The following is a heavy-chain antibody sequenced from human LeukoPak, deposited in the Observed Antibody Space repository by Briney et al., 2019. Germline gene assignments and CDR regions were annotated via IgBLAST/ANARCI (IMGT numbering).Heavy chain of an antibody. J-gene: IGHJ3*02. CDR3: ARQPFTTILVNKAFDM. D-gene: IGHD2/OR15-2a*01. CDR2: FYTHDSDN. Sequence: GESPKTYCQGSRYRLSTNWLDWVRQMPREGLEGMGIFYTHDSDNRYSLSFQGQVTISADKSIRTADLQWSSLKASDTAMYYCARQPFTTILVNKAFDMWGRGTMVTVSS. CDR1: RYRLSTNW. V-gene: IGHV5-51*01.